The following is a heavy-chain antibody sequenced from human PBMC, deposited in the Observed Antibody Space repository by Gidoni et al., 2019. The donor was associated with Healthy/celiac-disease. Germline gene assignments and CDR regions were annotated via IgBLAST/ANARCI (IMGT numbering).Heavy chain of an antibody. V-gene: IGHV3-74*01. J-gene: IGHJ5*02. CDR1: GFTFSSYW. D-gene: IGHD5-18*01. CDR3: ARDLYRYGPNWFDP. Sequence: CPASGFTFSSYWMHWVRQAPGKGLVWVSRINSDGSSTSYADSVKGRFTISRDNAKNTLYLQMNRLRAEDTALYYCARDLYRYGPNWFDPWGQGTLVTVSS. CDR2: INSDGSST.